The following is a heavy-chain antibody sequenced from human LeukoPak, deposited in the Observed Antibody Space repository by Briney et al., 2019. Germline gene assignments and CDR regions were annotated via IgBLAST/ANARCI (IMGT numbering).Heavy chain of an antibody. Sequence: SETLSLTCTVSGYSISSGYYWGWIRQPPGKGLEWIGSIYHSGSTYYNPSLKSRVTISVDTSKNQFSLKLSSVTAADTAVYYCARHRGYYYGSGSYTSWFDPWGQGTLVTVSS. D-gene: IGHD3-10*01. CDR1: GYSISSGYY. V-gene: IGHV4-38-2*02. CDR2: IYHSGST. J-gene: IGHJ5*02. CDR3: ARHRGYYYGSGSYTSWFDP.